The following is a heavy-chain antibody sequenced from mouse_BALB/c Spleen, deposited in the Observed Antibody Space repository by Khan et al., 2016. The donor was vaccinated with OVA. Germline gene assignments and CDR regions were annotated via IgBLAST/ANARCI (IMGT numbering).Heavy chain of an antibody. D-gene: IGHD1-1*01. V-gene: IGHV3-1*02. J-gene: IGHJ3*01. CDR1: GYSITSGYS. CDR2: IHYSGST. Sequence: EVQLQESGPDLVKPSQSLSLTCTVTGYSITSGYSWHWIRQFPGNRLEWMAYIHYSGSTNYNPSLTSRISITRDTSKNQFFLQLNSVTPEDTAKYYCARFYYYGSSFSYWGQGTLVTVSA. CDR3: ARFYYYGSSFSY.